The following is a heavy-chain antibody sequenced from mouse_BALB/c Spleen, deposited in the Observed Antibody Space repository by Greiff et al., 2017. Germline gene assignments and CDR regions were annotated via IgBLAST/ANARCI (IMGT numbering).Heavy chain of an antibody. J-gene: IGHJ3*01. CDR1: GYSFTSYW. CDR2: IYPGNSDT. Sequence: VQLQQSGTVLARPGASVKMSCKASGYSFTSYWMHWVKQRPGQGLEWIGAIYPGNSDTSYNQKFKGKAKLTAVTSASTAYMELSSLTNEDSAVYYCTRDGYYGNYEFAYWGQGTLVTVSA. V-gene: IGHV1-5*01. D-gene: IGHD2-1*01. CDR3: TRDGYYGNYEFAY.